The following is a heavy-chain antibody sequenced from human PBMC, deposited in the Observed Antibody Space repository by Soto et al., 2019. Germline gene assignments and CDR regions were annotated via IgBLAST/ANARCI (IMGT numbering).Heavy chain of an antibody. CDR2: INPKSGGT. V-gene: IGHV1-2*04. Sequence: ASVKVSCEASGYSFTDYHIHWVRQAPGQGLEWLGRINPKSGGTSTAQKFQGWVTMTTDTSISTASMELTRLTSDDTAIYYCARGDSTDCSNGVCSFFYNHDMDVWGQGTTVTVSS. CDR3: ARGDSTDCSNGVCSFFYNHDMDV. D-gene: IGHD2-8*01. CDR1: GYSFTDYH. J-gene: IGHJ6*02.